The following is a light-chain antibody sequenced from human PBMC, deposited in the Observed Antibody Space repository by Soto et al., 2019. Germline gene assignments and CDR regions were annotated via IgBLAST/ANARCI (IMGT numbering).Light chain of an antibody. CDR3: QQYDASPWT. CDR2: GTS. CDR1: QSVSSSY. Sequence: EIVLTQSPGTLSLSPGERATLSCRASQSVSSSYLAWYQQKPGQAPRILIYGTSSRATGIPDRLSGSGSGTDFTLTISRLEPEDFAVYYCQQYDASPWTFGQGTKVEIK. V-gene: IGKV3-20*01. J-gene: IGKJ1*01.